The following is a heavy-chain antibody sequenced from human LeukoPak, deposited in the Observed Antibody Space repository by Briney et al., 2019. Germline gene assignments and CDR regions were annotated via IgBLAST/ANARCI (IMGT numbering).Heavy chain of an antibody. J-gene: IGHJ5*02. D-gene: IGHD6-13*01. V-gene: IGHV3-53*01. CDR2: IYSGGST. Sequence: QSGGSLRLSCAASGFAVSNKYMSWVRQAPGKGLEWVSVIYSGGSTFYADSVKGRFTISRDNSKNTLYLQMNSLRAEDTAVYYCAKDIAAAGLNWFDPWGQGTLVTVSS. CDR1: GFAVSNKY. CDR3: AKDIAAAGLNWFDP.